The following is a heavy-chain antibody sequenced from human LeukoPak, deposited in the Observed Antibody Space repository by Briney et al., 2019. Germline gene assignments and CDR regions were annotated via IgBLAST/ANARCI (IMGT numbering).Heavy chain of an antibody. Sequence: ASVKVSCKASGHTFTGYYTHWVRQAPGQGPEGMGWINPNSGGTNSAQKFQGRVTMTRDTSISTAYMELSSLRSDDTTVCYSARAEWGLLVERDWGQGTLVTVSS. J-gene: IGHJ4*02. CDR1: GHTFTGYY. V-gene: IGHV1-2*02. CDR2: INPNSGGT. CDR3: ARAEWGLLVERD. D-gene: IGHD1-26*01.